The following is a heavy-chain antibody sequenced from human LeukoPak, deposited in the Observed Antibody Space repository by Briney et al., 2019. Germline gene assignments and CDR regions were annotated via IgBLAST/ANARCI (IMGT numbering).Heavy chain of an antibody. V-gene: IGHV3-21*01. CDR1: GLTFSTYA. J-gene: IGHJ4*02. Sequence: GGSLRLSCAASGLTFSTYAVNWVRQAPGKGLEWVSGIRGSGGYTYYADSVKGRFTISRDNAKNSLYLQMNSLRAEDTAVYYCARDYEGKVWWREVRGAYKRDYFDYWGQGTLVTVSS. D-gene: IGHD3-10*01. CDR3: ARDYEGKVWWREVRGAYKRDYFDY. CDR2: IRGSGGYT.